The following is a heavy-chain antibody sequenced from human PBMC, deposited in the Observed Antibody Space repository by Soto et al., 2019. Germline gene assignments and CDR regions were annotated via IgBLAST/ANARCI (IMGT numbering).Heavy chain of an antibody. Sequence: EVQLVESGGGLVQPGRSLRLSCAATGFTFDDYAMHWVRQAPGKGLEWVSSISWNSGDIGYADSVKGRFTISRDNAKNSLQLQMNRLRAEDTALYYCATGNYAYCYYYRDVWSKGSTVTVSS. J-gene: IGHJ6*03. D-gene: IGHD4-17*01. CDR2: ISWNSGDI. CDR3: ATGNYAYCYYYRDV. CDR1: GFTFDDYA. V-gene: IGHV3-9*01.